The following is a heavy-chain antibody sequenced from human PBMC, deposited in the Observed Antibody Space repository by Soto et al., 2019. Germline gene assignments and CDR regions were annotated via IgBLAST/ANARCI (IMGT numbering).Heavy chain of an antibody. CDR1: GFTFSSYG. Sequence: QVQLVESGGGVVQPGRSLRLSCAASGFTFSSYGMHWVRQAPGKGLEWVAVISYDGSNKYYADSVKCRFTISRDNSKNTLYLQMNCLRAEDTAVYYCAKDTYSGPLDYWGQGTLVTVSS. CDR3: AKDTYSGPLDY. CDR2: ISYDGSNK. D-gene: IGHD2-15*01. J-gene: IGHJ4*02. V-gene: IGHV3-30*18.